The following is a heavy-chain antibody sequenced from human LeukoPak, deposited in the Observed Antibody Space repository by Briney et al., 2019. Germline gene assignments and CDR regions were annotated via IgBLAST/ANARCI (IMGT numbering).Heavy chain of an antibody. CDR2: ISYSGST. CDR1: GGAISSNNYY. D-gene: IGHD5-12*01. J-gene: IGHJ4*02. Sequence: SETLSLTCTVSGGAISSNNYYWGWVRLPPGKGLEWIATISYSGSTYYNPSLKSQVTISIDTSKNQFSLKLTSVTAADTAVYYCAREMAVGYGVDWGQGTLVTVPS. CDR3: AREMAVGYGVD. V-gene: IGHV4-39*07.